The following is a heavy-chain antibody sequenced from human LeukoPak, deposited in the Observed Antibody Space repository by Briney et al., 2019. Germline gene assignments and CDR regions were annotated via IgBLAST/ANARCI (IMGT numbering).Heavy chain of an antibody. Sequence: ASVKVSCKASGYTFIGYYMHWVRQAPGQGLEWMGWTNPNSGDTNYTQKFQGRVTMTRDTSISTAYMEVSRLRYDDTAVYYCAKEYLIWFGDFDAFDIWGQGTMVTVSS. D-gene: IGHD3-10*01. CDR2: TNPNSGDT. CDR1: GYTFIGYY. J-gene: IGHJ3*02. V-gene: IGHV1-2*02. CDR3: AKEYLIWFGDFDAFDI.